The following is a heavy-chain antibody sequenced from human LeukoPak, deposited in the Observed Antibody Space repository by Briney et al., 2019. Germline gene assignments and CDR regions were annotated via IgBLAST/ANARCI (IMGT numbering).Heavy chain of an antibody. J-gene: IGHJ3*02. Sequence: PSETLSLTCTVSGGYMSTYYWGWVRQPPGKGLEWIGYISYSGSTTYHPSLNSRVTISLDTSKNQFSLMVTSVTAADTAVYFCARAFSAWPHAFDICGRGTMVTVSS. D-gene: IGHD6-19*01. CDR2: ISYSGST. CDR3: ARAFSAWPHAFDI. CDR1: GGYMSTYY. V-gene: IGHV4-59*01.